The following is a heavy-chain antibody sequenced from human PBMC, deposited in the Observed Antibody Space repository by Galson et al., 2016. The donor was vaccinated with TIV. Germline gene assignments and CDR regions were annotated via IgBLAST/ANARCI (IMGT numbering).Heavy chain of an antibody. Sequence: SLRLSCAASGFTFSSYSMTWVRQAPGKGLEWVSYISDSSDTIYHGDSVKGRFTISRDNAKNSVYLQMNNLRTEDTGVYYCARDKERSGWYFRFDPWGQGTLVTVSA. CDR2: ISDSSDTI. CDR3: ARDKERSGWYFRFDP. V-gene: IGHV3-48*04. D-gene: IGHD6-19*01. CDR1: GFTFSSYS. J-gene: IGHJ5*02.